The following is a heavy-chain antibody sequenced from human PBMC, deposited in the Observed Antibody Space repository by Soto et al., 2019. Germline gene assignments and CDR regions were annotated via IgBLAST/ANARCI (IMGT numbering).Heavy chain of an antibody. J-gene: IGHJ4*02. CDR1: GFTFRSYA. CDR3: ARSRSGAVADSFDF. D-gene: IGHD3-10*01. Sequence: GGSLRLSCAASGFTFRSYAIHWVRQAPGKGLEWVAVISRDGTNKYYVDSVKGRFTISRDNSKDTVYLQMNSLRDEDSAMFYCARSRSGAVADSFDFWGQGTLVTVSS. V-gene: IGHV3-30*04. CDR2: ISRDGTNK.